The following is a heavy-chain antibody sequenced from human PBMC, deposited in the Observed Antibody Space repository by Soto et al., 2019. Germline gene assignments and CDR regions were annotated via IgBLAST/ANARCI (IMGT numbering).Heavy chain of an antibody. CDR1: GGSISSGGYS. V-gene: IGHV4-30-2*01. Sequence: SETLSLTCAVSGGSISSGGYSWSWIRQPPGKGLEWIGYIYHSGSTYYNPSLKSRVTVSVDRSKNQFSLKLSSVTAADTAVYYCARVYDSSGYYLFDPWGQGTLVTVSS. D-gene: IGHD3-22*01. CDR3: ARVYDSSGYYLFDP. CDR2: IYHSGST. J-gene: IGHJ5*02.